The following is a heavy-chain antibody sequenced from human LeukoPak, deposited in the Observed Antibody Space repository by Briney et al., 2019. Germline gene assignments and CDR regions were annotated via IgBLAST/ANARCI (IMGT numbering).Heavy chain of an antibody. D-gene: IGHD2-21*01. CDR3: VRWQYCGGNCYFSAFDI. CDR1: GGSISSSY. V-gene: IGHV4-59*01. Sequence: SETLSLTCTVSGGSISSSYWSWIRQSPGKGLEWVGYIHHSGNTNSNPPLKSRVTISVDTPKNQFFLKLNSVTAADTAVYYCVRWQYCGGNCYFSAFDIWGQGTMVTVSS. CDR2: IHHSGNT. J-gene: IGHJ3*02.